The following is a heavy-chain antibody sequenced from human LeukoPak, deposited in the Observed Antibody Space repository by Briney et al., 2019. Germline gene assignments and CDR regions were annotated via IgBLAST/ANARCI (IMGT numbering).Heavy chain of an antibody. V-gene: IGHV4-30-2*01. CDR2: IYHSGST. CDR1: GGSISSGGYS. J-gene: IGHJ1*01. D-gene: IGHD6-13*01. Sequence: SGTLSLTCAVSGGSISSGGYSWSWIRQPPGKGLEWIGYIYHSGSTYYNPSLKSRVTISVDTSKDQFSLKLSSVTAADTAVYYCARVWAAAGTGYFQHWGQGTLVTVSS. CDR3: ARVWAAAGTGYFQH.